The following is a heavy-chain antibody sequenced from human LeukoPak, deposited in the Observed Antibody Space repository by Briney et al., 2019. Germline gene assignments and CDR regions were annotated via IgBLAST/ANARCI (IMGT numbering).Heavy chain of an antibody. Sequence: PGGSLKLSCAASGFTFSSYWMHWVRQAPGKGLVWVSRINSDGSTTNYADSVKGRFTVSRDNAKNTLYLQMNSLRAEDTAVYYCAKDNYGSSVYWGQGTLVTVSS. CDR2: INSDGSTT. V-gene: IGHV3-74*01. CDR3: AKDNYGSSVY. D-gene: IGHD3-10*01. J-gene: IGHJ4*02. CDR1: GFTFSSYW.